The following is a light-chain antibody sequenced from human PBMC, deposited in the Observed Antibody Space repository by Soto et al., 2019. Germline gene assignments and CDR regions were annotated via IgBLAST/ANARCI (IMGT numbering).Light chain of an antibody. CDR1: QNIFTY. J-gene: IGKJ3*01. CDR2: DAS. CDR3: QHYTLYSAS. V-gene: IGKV1-5*01. Sequence: DIHMTQSPSPLSASVGDRVTISCQASQNIFTYLAWYQQKPGKAPKLIIFDASTLQSGVPPRFSGSGSGTECTLTISSLQPDDFATYYCQHYTLYSASFGPGTKVDIK.